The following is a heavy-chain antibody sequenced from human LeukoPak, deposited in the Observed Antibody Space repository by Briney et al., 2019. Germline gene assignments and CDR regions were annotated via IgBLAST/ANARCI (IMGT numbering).Heavy chain of an antibody. CDR2: IYHRGST. J-gene: IGHJ3*02. D-gene: IGHD6-19*01. CDR1: GGSISSSNW. CDR3: ARDRAVTDPDAFDI. V-gene: IGHV4-4*02. Sequence: SETLSLTCAVSGGSISSSNWWSWVRQPPGKGLEWIGEIYHRGSTNYNPSLKSRVTISVDKSKNQFSLKLSSVTAADTAVYYCARDRAVTDPDAFDIWGQGTMVTVSS.